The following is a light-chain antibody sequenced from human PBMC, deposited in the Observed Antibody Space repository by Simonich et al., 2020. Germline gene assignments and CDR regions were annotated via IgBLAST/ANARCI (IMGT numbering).Light chain of an antibody. CDR1: QSVLYNSNNTNY. CDR2: WAS. V-gene: IGKV4-1*01. J-gene: IGKJ1*01. CDR3: QQYYSTPWT. Sequence: DIVMTQSPDSLAVSLGERATINCKSSQSVLYNSNNTNYLAWYQQKPGQPHKLFIYWASTRESGVPDRFSGSGSGTDFTRTISSLQAEDVAVYYGQQYYSTPWTFGQGTKVEIK.